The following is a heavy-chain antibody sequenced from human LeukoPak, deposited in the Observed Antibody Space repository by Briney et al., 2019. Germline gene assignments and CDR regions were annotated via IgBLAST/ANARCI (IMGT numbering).Heavy chain of an antibody. V-gene: IGHV3-43*02. Sequence: QPGGSLRLSCAASGFTFDDYAMHWVRQAPGKGLEWVSLISGDGYTTYYADSVEGRFNVSRDNSENSLYLQMNSLRTEDTALYYCAKDSGSSWYGDAFDIWGQGTMVTVSS. CDR1: GFTFDDYA. D-gene: IGHD6-13*01. CDR3: AKDSGSSWYGDAFDI. J-gene: IGHJ3*02. CDR2: ISGDGYTT.